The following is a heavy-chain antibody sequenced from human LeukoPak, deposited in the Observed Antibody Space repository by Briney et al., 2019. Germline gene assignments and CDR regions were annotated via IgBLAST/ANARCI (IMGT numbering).Heavy chain of an antibody. CDR2: IYTSGST. CDR3: ARGVVVPAAHFDY. D-gene: IGHD2-2*01. J-gene: IGHJ4*02. CDR1: GGSISSGSYY. Sequence: SETLSLTCTDSGGSISSGSYYWSWIRQPAGKGLEWIGRIYTSGSTNYNPSLKSRVTISVDTSKNQFSLKLSSVTAADTAVYYCARGVVVPAAHFDYWGQGTLVTVSS. V-gene: IGHV4-61*02.